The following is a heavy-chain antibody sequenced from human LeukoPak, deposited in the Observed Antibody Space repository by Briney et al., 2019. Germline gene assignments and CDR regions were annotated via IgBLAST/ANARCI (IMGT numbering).Heavy chain of an antibody. V-gene: IGHV4-34*01. J-gene: IGHJ5*02. Sequence: SQTLSLTCAVYGGSFSGYYWSRIRQPPGKGLEWIGEINHSGSTNYNPSLKSRVTISVDTSKNQFSLKLSSVTAADTAVYYCARGGRTTVTTNWFDPWGQGTLVTVSS. D-gene: IGHD4-17*01. CDR2: INHSGST. CDR3: ARGGRTTVTTNWFDP. CDR1: GGSFSGYY.